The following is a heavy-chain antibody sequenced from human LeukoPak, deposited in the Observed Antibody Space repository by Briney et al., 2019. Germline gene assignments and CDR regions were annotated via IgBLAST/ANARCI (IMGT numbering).Heavy chain of an antibody. CDR2: IYYSGST. CDR3: ARVDFGDCSSTSCYLSGDYYYGMDV. D-gene: IGHD2-2*01. V-gene: IGHV4-59*01. CDR1: GGSISSYY. Sequence: SETLSLTCTVSGGSISSYYWSWIRQPPGKGLEWIGYIYYSGSTNYNPSLKSRVTISVDTSKNQFSLKLSSVTAADTAVYYCARVDFGDCSSTSCYLSGDYYYGMDVWGQGTTGTVSS. J-gene: IGHJ6*02.